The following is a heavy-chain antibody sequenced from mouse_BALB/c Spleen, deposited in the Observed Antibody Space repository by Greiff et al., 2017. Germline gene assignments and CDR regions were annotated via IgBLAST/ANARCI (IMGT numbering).Heavy chain of an antibody. D-gene: IGHD2-1*01. CDR3: TRYYGNAMDY. J-gene: IGHJ4*01. V-gene: IGHV1-69*02. CDR1: GYTFTSYW. CDR2: IYPSDSYT. Sequence: QVQLQQPGAELVRPGASVKLSCKASGYTFTSYWINWVKQRPGQGLEWIGNIYPSDSYTNYNQKFKDKATLTVDKSSSTAYMQLSSPTSEDSAVYYCTRYYGNAMDYWGQGTSVTVSS.